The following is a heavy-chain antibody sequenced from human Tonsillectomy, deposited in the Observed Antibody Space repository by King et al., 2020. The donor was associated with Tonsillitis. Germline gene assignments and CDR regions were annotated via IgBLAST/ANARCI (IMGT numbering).Heavy chain of an antibody. Sequence: VQLVESGGGLVQPGGSLRLSCAASGFTFNSYGMNWFRQAPGKGLEWVANIKEDGSETYYVGSVRGRFTISRDNANNSLSLQMNSLRAEDTAVYYCVRGTTIPGTDYWGQGPLVIVSS. J-gene: IGHJ4*02. CDR1: GFTFNSYG. V-gene: IGHV3-7*01. CDR2: IKEDGSET. D-gene: IGHD2/OR15-2a*01. CDR3: VRGTTIPGTDY.